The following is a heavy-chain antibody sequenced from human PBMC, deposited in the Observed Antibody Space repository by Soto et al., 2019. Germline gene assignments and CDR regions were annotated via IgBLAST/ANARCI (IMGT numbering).Heavy chain of an antibody. J-gene: IGHJ6*02. Sequence: SETLSLTCTVSGGSISSGDYYWSWIRQPPGKGLEWIGYIYYSGSTYYNPSLKSRVTISVDTSKNQFSLKLSSVTAADTAVYYCARDRGLRLGRTFYYYSMDVWGQGTTVTVSS. CDR2: IYYSGST. D-gene: IGHD5-12*01. CDR1: GGSISSGDYY. CDR3: ARDRGLRLGRTFYYYSMDV. V-gene: IGHV4-30-4*01.